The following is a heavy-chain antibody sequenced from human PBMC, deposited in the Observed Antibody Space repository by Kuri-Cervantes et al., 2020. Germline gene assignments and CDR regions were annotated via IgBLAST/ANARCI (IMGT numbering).Heavy chain of an antibody. CDR3: ARHSPDTAMVFDN. J-gene: IGHJ3*02. Sequence: GSRRLSCAVYGGSFSGYYWSWIRQLPGKGLDWIGEIKHIRSTNYNPSPKSGVTISVDTSKNQFSLKLSSVTAADTAVYYCARHSPDTAMVFDNWGQGTMVTVSS. V-gene: IGHV4-34*01. D-gene: IGHD5-18*01. CDR1: GGSFSGYY. CDR2: IKHIRST.